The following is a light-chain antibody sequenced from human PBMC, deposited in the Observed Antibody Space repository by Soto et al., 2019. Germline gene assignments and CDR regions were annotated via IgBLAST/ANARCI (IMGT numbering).Light chain of an antibody. CDR3: MQALQTPRT. CDR2: LGS. CDR1: QCLLHSNGNNY. Sequence: DIVMTQSPLSLPVTPGEPASISCRSSQCLLHSNGNNYLDWYLQKPGQSPQLLIYLGSNRASGVPDRFSGSGSGTDFTLKISRVEAEDVGVYYCMQALQTPRTFGQGTRLEIK. V-gene: IGKV2-28*01. J-gene: IGKJ5*01.